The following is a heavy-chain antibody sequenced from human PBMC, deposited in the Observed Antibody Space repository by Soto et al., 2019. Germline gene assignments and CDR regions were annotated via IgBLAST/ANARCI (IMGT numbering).Heavy chain of an antibody. CDR2: ISGSGGST. V-gene: IGHV3-23*01. CDR1: GFTFSSYA. Sequence: EVQLLESGGGLVQPGGSLRLSCAASGFTFSSYAMSWVRQAPGKGLEWVSAISGSGGSTYYADSVKGRFTISRDNSKNTLYLQMNSLRAEDTAVYYCAIDTDFWSGYPLYYFDYWGQGTLVTVSS. J-gene: IGHJ4*02. CDR3: AIDTDFWSGYPLYYFDY. D-gene: IGHD3-3*01.